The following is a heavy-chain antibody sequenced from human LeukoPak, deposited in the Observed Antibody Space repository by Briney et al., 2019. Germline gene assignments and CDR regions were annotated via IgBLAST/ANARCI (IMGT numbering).Heavy chain of an antibody. J-gene: IGHJ4*02. Sequence: SETLSLTCTVSGGSVSSGSYFWSWIRQPAGKGLEWFGRIYTSGSTNYNPSLKSRVTMSVDTSKNQFSLKLSSVTAADTAVYYCARGLGAIAVAGWSYYFDYWGQGTLVTVSS. V-gene: IGHV4-61*02. D-gene: IGHD6-19*01. CDR2: IYTSGST. CDR3: ARGLGAIAVAGWSYYFDY. CDR1: GGSVSSGSYF.